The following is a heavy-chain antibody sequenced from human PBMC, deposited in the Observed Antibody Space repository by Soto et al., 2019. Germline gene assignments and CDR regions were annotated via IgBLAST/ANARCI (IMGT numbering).Heavy chain of an antibody. CDR2: IIPIFGTA. V-gene: IGHV1-69*01. J-gene: IGHJ3*02. CDR1: GGTFSSYA. Sequence: QVQLVQSGAEVKKPGSSVKVSCKASGGTFSSYAISWVRQAPGLGLEWMGGIIPIFGTANYAQKFQGRVTITADESTSTAYMELSSLRSEDTAVYYCAGPDPAYYDSSGDAFDIWGQGTMVTVSS. D-gene: IGHD3-22*01. CDR3: AGPDPAYYDSSGDAFDI.